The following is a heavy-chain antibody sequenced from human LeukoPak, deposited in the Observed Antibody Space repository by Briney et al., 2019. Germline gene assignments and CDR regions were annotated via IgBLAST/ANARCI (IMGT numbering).Heavy chain of an antibody. CDR3: ARVRYDSGWYDY. CDR2: ITTGGSSI. V-gene: IGHV3-48*04. CDR1: GFTFSAYA. D-gene: IGHD6-19*01. Sequence: GGSLRLSCAASGFTFSAYAMTWVRQAGGKGLECVSHITTGGSSIFYADSVKGRFTISRDNAKNSLYLQMNSLRAEDSAVYYCARVRYDSGWYDYWGQGALVTVSS. J-gene: IGHJ4*02.